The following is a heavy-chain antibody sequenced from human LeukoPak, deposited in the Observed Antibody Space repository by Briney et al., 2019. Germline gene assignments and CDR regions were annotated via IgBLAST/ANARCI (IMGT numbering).Heavy chain of an antibody. J-gene: IGHJ6*02. CDR3: ARHEFTYYGMDV. V-gene: IGHV3-33*01. CDR2: IWYDGSNK. Sequence: AGTLRLSCAASGFTFSSYDMHWVRQAPGKGLEWVAVIWYDGSNKYYADSVKGRFTISRDNSKNTLYLQMNSLRAEDTAVYYCARHEFTYYGMDVWGQGTTVTVSS. CDR1: GFTFSSYD. D-gene: IGHD3-10*01.